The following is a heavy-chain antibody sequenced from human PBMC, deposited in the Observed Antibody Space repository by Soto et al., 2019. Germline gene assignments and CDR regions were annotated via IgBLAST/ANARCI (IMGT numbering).Heavy chain of an antibody. V-gene: IGHV4-34*01. CDR3: ARTPGGIQLWPSPGTSFDY. Sequence: KTSGTLALACAVYGGCLSGYYWSWIRQPPGKGLEWIGEINHSGSTNYNPSLKSRVTISVDTSKNQFSLKLSSVTAADTAVYYCARTPGGIQLWPSPGTSFDYWGQGTLVTVSS. J-gene: IGHJ4*02. CDR1: GGCLSGYY. CDR2: INHSGST. D-gene: IGHD5-18*01.